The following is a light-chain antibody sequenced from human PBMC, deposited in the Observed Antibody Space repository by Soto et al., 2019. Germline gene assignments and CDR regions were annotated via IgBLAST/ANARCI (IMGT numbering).Light chain of an antibody. J-gene: IGKJ1*01. CDR1: QSISSY. CDR3: QQSYSTPRT. CDR2: AAS. Sequence: DIQMTQSPSSLSASVGDRVTITCRASQSISSYLNWYQQKPGKAPKLLIYAASSLRSGVPSRFSGSGSGTDFTLTISSLQPEDFATYYCQQSYSTPRTFGQ. V-gene: IGKV1-39*01.